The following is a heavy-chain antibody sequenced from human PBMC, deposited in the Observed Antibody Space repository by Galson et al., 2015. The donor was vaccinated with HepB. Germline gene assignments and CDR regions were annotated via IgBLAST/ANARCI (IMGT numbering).Heavy chain of an antibody. CDR2: ISYDGSNK. CDR1: GFTFSSYG. J-gene: IGHJ4*02. V-gene: IGHV3-30*18. CDR3: AKAYLAAAGSY. D-gene: IGHD6-13*01. Sequence: SLRLSCAASGFTFSSYGMHWVRQAPGKGLEWVAVISYDGSNKYYADSVKGRFTISRDNSKNTLYLQMNSLRAEDTAVYYCAKAYLAAAGSYWGQGTLVTVSS.